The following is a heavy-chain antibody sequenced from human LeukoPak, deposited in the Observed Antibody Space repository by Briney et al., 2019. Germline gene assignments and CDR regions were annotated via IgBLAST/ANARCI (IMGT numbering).Heavy chain of an antibody. J-gene: IGHJ4*02. V-gene: IGHV4-59*01. CDR3: ARAGGTIFGVVLSRLFDY. CDR1: GGSISSYY. Sequence: SETLSLTCTVSGGSISSYYWSWIRQPPGKGLEWIGYIYYSGSTNYNPSLKSRVTISVDTSKNQFSLKLSSVTAADTAVYYCARAGGTIFGVVLSRLFDYWGQGTLVTVSS. CDR2: IYYSGST. D-gene: IGHD3-3*01.